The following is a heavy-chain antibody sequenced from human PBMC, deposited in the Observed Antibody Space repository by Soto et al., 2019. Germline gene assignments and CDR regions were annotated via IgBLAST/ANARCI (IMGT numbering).Heavy chain of an antibody. V-gene: IGHV3-23*01. CDR1: GFTFSNYA. J-gene: IGHJ4*02. D-gene: IGHD6-13*01. CDR2: IGGSGGST. CDR3: AKRIQAAGTDY. Sequence: EVQLLESGGGLVQPGGSLRLPCAASGFTFSNYAMSWVRQAPGKGLEWVSSIGGSGGSTYYADSVKGRFTISRDNSKNTLYLQMNSLRAEDTAVYYCAKRIQAAGTDYWGQGTLVTVSS.